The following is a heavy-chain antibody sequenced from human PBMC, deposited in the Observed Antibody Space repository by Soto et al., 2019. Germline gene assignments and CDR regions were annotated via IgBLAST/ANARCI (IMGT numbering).Heavy chain of an antibody. CDR3: ARIAASGRGRDV. CDR2: IKQDGSEE. CDR1: GFTFSSYW. V-gene: IGHV3-7*01. Sequence: EVQLVESGGGLVQPGGSLRLSCVDSGFTFSSYWMSWVRQAPVKGLEWVGNIKQDGSEENYADSVKGRFTISRDNAKNTMDLQRNRLKGEGTAGYYWARIAASGRGRDVWGQGTTVVVSS. J-gene: IGHJ6*02. D-gene: IGHD6-13*01.